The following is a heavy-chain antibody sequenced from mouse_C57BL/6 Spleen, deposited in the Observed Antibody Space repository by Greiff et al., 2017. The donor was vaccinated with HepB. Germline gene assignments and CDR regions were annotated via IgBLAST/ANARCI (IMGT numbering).Heavy chain of an antibody. CDR3: ARNLGDGYLAWFAY. Sequence: QVQLQQSGPELVKPGASVKISCKASGYSFTSYYIHWVKQRPGQGLEWIGWIYPGSGNTKYNEKFKGKATLTADTSSSTAYMQLSSLTSEDSAVYYCARNLGDGYLAWFAYWGQGTLVTVSA. CDR1: GYSFTSYY. CDR2: IYPGSGNT. J-gene: IGHJ3*01. D-gene: IGHD2-3*01. V-gene: IGHV1-66*01.